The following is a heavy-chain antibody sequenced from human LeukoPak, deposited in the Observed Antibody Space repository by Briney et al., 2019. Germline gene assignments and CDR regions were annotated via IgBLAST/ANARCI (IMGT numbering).Heavy chain of an antibody. D-gene: IGHD3-10*01. CDR3: ARGSSGSYYSAYYYYYGMDV. V-gene: IGHV1-69*04. CDR1: GGTFSSYA. Sequence: SVKVSCKASGGTFSSYAIRWVRQAPGQGLEWMGRIIPILGIANYAQKFQGRVTITADKSTSTAYMELSSLRSEDTAVYYCARGSSGSYYSAYYYYYGMDVWGQGTTVTVSS. J-gene: IGHJ6*02. CDR2: IIPILGIA.